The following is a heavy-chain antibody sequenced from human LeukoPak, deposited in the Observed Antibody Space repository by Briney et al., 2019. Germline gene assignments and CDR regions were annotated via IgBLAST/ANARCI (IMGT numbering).Heavy chain of an antibody. CDR3: ATGGGFYYGH. CDR2: IWYDGSNK. J-gene: IGHJ4*02. D-gene: IGHD3-22*01. CDR1: GFTFSSYG. V-gene: IGHV3-33*01. Sequence: GRSLRLSCAASGFTFSSYGMHWVRQAPGKGLEWVAVIWYDGSNKYYADSVKGRFTISKDISKSTLYVQMNSLRAEDTAVYYCATGGGFYYGHWGQGTLVTVSS.